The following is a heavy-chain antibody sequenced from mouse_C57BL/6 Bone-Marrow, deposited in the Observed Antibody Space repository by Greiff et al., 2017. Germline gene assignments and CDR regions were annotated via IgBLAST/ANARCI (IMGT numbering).Heavy chain of an antibody. Sequence: QVQLQQPGAELVMPGASVKLSCKASGYTFTSYWMHWVKQRPGQGLEWIGEIDPSDSYTNYNQKFKGKSTLTVDKSSSTAYMQLSSLTSEDSAVYDCAIITGTDYWGQGTILTVSA. CDR3: AIITGTDY. CDR2: IDPSDSYT. J-gene: IGHJ2*01. CDR1: GYTFTSYW. V-gene: IGHV1-69*01. D-gene: IGHD1-1*01.